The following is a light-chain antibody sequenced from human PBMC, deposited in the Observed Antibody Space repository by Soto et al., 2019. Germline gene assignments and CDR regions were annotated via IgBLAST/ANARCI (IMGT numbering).Light chain of an antibody. CDR2: TAS. J-gene: IGKJ5*01. Sequence: DIQLTQSPSFVSASVGDRVTITCRASQGISSYLAWYQQKPGEAPKLLIHTASTLQSGVPSRFSGSGSGTEFTLTISSLQPEDFATYYCQHRHSYPITFGQGTRLEIK. V-gene: IGKV1-9*01. CDR3: QHRHSYPIT. CDR1: QGISSY.